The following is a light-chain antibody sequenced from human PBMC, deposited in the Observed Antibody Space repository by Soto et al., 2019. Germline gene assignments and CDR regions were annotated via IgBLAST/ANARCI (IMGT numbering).Light chain of an antibody. Sequence: DIQMTQSPSSLSAFVGDRVTITCRASQGISNYLAWYQQKPGKVPKLLIYAASTLQSGVPSRFSGSGSGTDFALTISSLQSEDVATYYCQKYGSAPFTFGPGTKVDIK. CDR1: QGISNY. CDR2: AAS. CDR3: QKYGSAPFT. J-gene: IGKJ3*01. V-gene: IGKV1-27*01.